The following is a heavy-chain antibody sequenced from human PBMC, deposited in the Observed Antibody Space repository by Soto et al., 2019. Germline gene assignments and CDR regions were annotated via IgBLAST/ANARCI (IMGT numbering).Heavy chain of an antibody. CDR1: GFYFQNYA. V-gene: IGHV3-9*01. D-gene: IGHD2-21*01. Sequence: EVQLVESGGGFVQPGRSLRLSCVGSGFYFQNYAMHWVRQVPGKGLEWVSTINYNGDTIAYADSVRGRFTISRDNARNSLYLELNSLRSEDTALYYCAKDRGHTDYFEYWGQGTLVSVSS. CDR3: AKDRGHTDYFEY. J-gene: IGHJ4*02. CDR2: INYNGDTI.